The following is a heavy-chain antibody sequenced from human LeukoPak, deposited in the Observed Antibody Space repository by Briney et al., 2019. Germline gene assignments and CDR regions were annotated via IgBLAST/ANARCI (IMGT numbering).Heavy chain of an antibody. CDR3: ARGSSGVVRGVIIA. CDR2: IYPGDSDA. D-gene: IGHD3-10*01. J-gene: IGHJ5*02. Sequence: GESLKISCKGSGYSFTSYWIGWVRQMPGKGLKWMGIIYPGDSDARYSPSFQGQVTISADKSISTAYLQWSSLRSEDTAVYYCARGSSGVVRGVIIAWGQGTLVTVSS. CDR1: GYSFTSYW. V-gene: IGHV5-51*01.